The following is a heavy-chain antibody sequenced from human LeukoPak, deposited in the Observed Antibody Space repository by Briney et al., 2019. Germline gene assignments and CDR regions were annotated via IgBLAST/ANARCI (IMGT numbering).Heavy chain of an antibody. CDR2: ISGSGGST. CDR3: AKCAVVPAAMLNYYYCGMDV. D-gene: IGHD2-2*01. V-gene: IGHV3-23*01. J-gene: IGHJ6*02. Sequence: PGGSLRLSCAASGFTFSSYAMSWVRQAPGKGLEWVSAISGSGGSTYYADSVKGRFTISRDNSKNTLYLQMNSLRAEDTAVYYCAKCAVVPAAMLNYYYCGMDVWGQGTTVTVSS. CDR1: GFTFSSYA.